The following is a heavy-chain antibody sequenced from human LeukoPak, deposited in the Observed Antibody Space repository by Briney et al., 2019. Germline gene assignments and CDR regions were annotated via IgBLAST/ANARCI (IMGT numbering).Heavy chain of an antibody. CDR3: AKDAQRGFDYSNSLDK. J-gene: IGHJ4*02. V-gene: IGHV3-33*06. CDR1: GFTFSHYG. Sequence: QPGGSLRLSCATSGFTFSHYGMHRVRQAPGKGLEWVAVIWSDGTNTYYGDPVKGRFTISRDNFQRTVYLQMNSLRAEDTAVYYCAKDAQRGFDYSNSLDKWGQGTLVTVSS. CDR2: IWSDGTNT. D-gene: IGHD4-11*01.